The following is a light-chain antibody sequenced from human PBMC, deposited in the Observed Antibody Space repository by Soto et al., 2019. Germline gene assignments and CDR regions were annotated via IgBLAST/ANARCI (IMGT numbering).Light chain of an antibody. CDR1: SSNIGSNS. CDR2: SNN. CDR3: AAWDDSLNGYV. V-gene: IGLV1-44*01. J-gene: IGLJ1*01. Sequence: QSVLTQPRSASGTPGQRVTISCSGSSSNIGSNSVSWYQQLPGTAPKLLIYSNNQRPSGVPDRFSGSKPGTSASLAISGLQSGDEADYYCAAWDDSLNGYVFGTGTKVTVL.